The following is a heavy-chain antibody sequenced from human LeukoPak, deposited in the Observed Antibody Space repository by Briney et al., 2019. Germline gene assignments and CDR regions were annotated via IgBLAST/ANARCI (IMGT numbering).Heavy chain of an antibody. D-gene: IGHD1-26*01. CDR2: IIPIFGTA. CDR1: GGTFISYA. CDR3: ARGVVGATTGAYSFDY. J-gene: IGHJ4*02. Sequence: SVKVSCKASGGTFISYAISWVRQAPGQGLEWMGGIIPIFGTANYAQKFQGRVTITADESTSTAYMELSSLRSEDTAVYYCARGVVGATTGAYSFDYWGRGTLVTVSS. V-gene: IGHV1-69*01.